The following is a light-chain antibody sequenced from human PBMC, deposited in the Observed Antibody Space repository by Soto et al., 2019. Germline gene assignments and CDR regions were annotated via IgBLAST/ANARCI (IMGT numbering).Light chain of an antibody. CDR2: WAS. J-gene: IGKJ1*01. V-gene: IGKV1-5*03. Sequence: DIQMTQSPSTLSASVGDRVTVTCRASQDITDLLAWYQQKPGKVPKLLIYWASTLESGVPSRFSGSESGTEFALTISSLQPDDFATYYCQQYRTYPWTFDQGTKVEIK. CDR3: QQYRTYPWT. CDR1: QDITDL.